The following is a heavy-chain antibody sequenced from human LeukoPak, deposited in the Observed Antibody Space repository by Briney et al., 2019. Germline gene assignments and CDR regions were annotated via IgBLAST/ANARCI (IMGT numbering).Heavy chain of an antibody. CDR2: ISGSGGST. D-gene: IGHD4-17*01. CDR3: VATVTILDY. V-gene: IGHV3-23*01. CDR1: GFTFSSYA. Sequence: GGSLRLSCEASGFTFSSYAMTWVRQAPGSGLEWVSAISGSGGSTYYADSVRGRFTISRDNSKNTLYLQMNSLRAEDTAVYYCVATVTILDYWGQGTLVTVSS. J-gene: IGHJ4*02.